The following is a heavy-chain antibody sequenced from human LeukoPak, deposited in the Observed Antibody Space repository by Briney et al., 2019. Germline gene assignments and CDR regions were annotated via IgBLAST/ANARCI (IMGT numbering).Heavy chain of an antibody. Sequence: GGSLRLSCVASGFTFSTYTMNWIRQAPGKGLEWVSGSIGSGGSAFYADSVKGRFTISRDNSKNTLYLQMNSLRAEDTAVYYCAKRDCSSTSCHSHYWGQGTLVTVSS. V-gene: IGHV3-23*01. D-gene: IGHD2-2*01. J-gene: IGHJ4*02. CDR3: AKRDCSSTSCHSHY. CDR1: GFTFSTYT. CDR2: SIGSGGSA.